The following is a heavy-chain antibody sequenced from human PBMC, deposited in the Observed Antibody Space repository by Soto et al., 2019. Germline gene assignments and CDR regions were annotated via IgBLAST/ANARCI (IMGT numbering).Heavy chain of an antibody. J-gene: IGHJ6*02. CDR1: GGSFNSHG. V-gene: IGHV1-69*13. D-gene: IGHD2-15*01. CDR3: ARAQLNYGASTYYYYVMDV. Sequence: SVKVSCKASGGSFNSHGVSWLRQAPGQGLEWMGGIIPIFETVEYAQKFQDRVTISADESTSTAYMEIRSLRSADTAVYFCARAQLNYGASTYYYYVMDVWGQGTTVTVSS. CDR2: IIPIFETV.